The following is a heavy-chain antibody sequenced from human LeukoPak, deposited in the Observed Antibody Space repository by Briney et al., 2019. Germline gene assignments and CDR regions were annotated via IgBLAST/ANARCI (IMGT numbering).Heavy chain of an antibody. D-gene: IGHD1-26*01. J-gene: IGHJ4*02. CDR1: GXTFSSYG. V-gene: IGHV3-30*03. Sequence: PEGSLRLSCAASGXTFSSYGMHWVRQPPGKGLEWVTLISSDGSYRYYADSVKGRFTISRDNSKNTVYLQMNSLRVEDTALYYCVRGEGSAAYDYWGQGTLVTVSS. CDR2: ISSDGSYR. CDR3: VRGEGSAAYDY.